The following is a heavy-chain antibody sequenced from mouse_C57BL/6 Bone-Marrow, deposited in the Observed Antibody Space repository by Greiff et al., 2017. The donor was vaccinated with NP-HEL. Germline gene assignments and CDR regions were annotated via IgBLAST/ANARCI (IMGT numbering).Heavy chain of an antibody. CDR1: GYTFTSYG. Sequence: QVQLQQSGAELARPGASVKLSCKASGYTFTSYGISWVKQRTGQGLEWIGEIYPRSGNTYYNEKFKGKATLTADKSSSTAYMELRSLTSEDSAVYFCARYDGYYVVYAMDYWGQGTSVTVSS. CDR3: ARYDGYYVVYAMDY. V-gene: IGHV1-81*01. CDR2: IYPRSGNT. J-gene: IGHJ4*01. D-gene: IGHD2-3*01.